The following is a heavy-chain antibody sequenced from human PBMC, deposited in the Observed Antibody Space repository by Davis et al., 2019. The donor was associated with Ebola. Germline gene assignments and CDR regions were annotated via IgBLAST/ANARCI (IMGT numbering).Heavy chain of an antibody. J-gene: IGHJ4*02. Sequence: GESLKISCAASGFTFDESNMHWVRQAPGKGLEWVSFIKWDDSTDYVDSVKGRFTISRDNAKNSLYLQMNSLRAEDTAVYYCARGTRGYWGQGTLVTVSS. CDR2: IKWDDST. V-gene: IGHV3-43*01. CDR1: GFTFDESN. CDR3: ARGTRGY. D-gene: IGHD1-7*01.